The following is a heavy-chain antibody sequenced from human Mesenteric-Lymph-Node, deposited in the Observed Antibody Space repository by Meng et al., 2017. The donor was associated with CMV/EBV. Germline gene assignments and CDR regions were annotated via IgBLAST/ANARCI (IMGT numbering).Heavy chain of an antibody. Sequence: GESLKISCAASGFTFSSYSMNWVRQAPGKGLEWVSSISSSSSYIYYADSVKGRFTISRDNAKNSLYLQMNSLRAEDTAVYYCARDSSGYYLFDYWGQGTLVTVSS. CDR2: ISSSSSYI. CDR1: GFTFSSYS. J-gene: IGHJ4*02. CDR3: ARDSSGYYLFDY. V-gene: IGHV3-21*01. D-gene: IGHD3-22*01.